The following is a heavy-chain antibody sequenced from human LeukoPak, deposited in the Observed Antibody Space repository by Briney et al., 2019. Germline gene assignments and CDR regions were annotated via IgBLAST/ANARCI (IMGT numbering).Heavy chain of an antibody. V-gene: IGHV4-31*03. J-gene: IGHJ5*02. CDR2: IYYSGST. D-gene: IGHD6-13*01. CDR3: ARAYTSSCRWFDP. CDR1: GGSISSGGYY. Sequence: PSETLSLTCTVSGGSISSGGYYWSWIRQHPGKGLEWIGYIYYSGSTYYNPSLKSRVTISVDTSKNQFPLKLSSVTAADTAFYYCARAYTSSCRWFDPWGQGTLVTVSS.